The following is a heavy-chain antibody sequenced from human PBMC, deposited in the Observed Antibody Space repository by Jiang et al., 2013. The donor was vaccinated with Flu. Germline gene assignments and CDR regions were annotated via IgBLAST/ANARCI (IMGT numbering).Heavy chain of an antibody. CDR2: IKQDGSDT. CDR1: GFTLSLYW. V-gene: IGHV3-7*01. Sequence: VQLLESGGGLVQPGGSLRLSCAASGFTLSLYWMTWVRQAPGKGLEWVANIKQDGSDTNYLDSVKGRFTVSRDNAMKLIYLQMNSLRVEDTAIYYCVRDRDDDGLNFFDYWGQGTLVTVSS. J-gene: IGHJ4*02. D-gene: IGHD1-1*01. CDR3: VRDRDDDGLNFFDY.